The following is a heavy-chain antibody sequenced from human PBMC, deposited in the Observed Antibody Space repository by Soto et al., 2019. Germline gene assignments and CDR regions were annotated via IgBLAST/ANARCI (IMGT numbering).Heavy chain of an antibody. J-gene: IGHJ3*02. CDR1: GFTFSGYG. Sequence: VQLVESGGGVVQPGRSLRLSCAACGFTFSGYGMHWVRQAPGKGLEWVAVISYDGSNTYYADSVKGRFTISRDNSKNTLYLQMNSLRAEDTAVYYCAKRATVTTSAFDIWGQGTMVTVSS. V-gene: IGHV3-30*18. CDR3: AKRATVTTSAFDI. D-gene: IGHD4-17*01. CDR2: ISYDGSNT.